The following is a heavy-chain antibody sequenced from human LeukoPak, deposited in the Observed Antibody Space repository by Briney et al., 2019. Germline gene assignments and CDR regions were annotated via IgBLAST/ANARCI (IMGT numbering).Heavy chain of an antibody. CDR1: GFTFKADW. J-gene: IGHJ4*02. CDR3: ARDLVGWKTGFFDSSGYSDY. D-gene: IGHD3-22*01. CDR2: IKQDGSET. Sequence: GSLRLSCEGYGFTFKADWMSWVRQAPGKGLEWVASIKQDGSETKYVDSVKGRFTISRDNAKNTVSLQLNTLRAEDTAVYYCARDLVGWKTGFFDSSGYSDYWGQGTLVTVSS. V-gene: IGHV3-7*03.